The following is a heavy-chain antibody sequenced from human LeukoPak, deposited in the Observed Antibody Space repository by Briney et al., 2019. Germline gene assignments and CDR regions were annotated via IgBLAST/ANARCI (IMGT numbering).Heavy chain of an antibody. V-gene: IGHV3-11*01. J-gene: IGHJ4*02. Sequence: PGGSLRLSCAASGFTFSDYYMSWIRQAPGKGLEGVSYISSSGSTIYYADSVKGRFTISRDSAKNSLYLQMNSLRAEDTAVYYCARGLGSWLYYFDYWGQGTLVTVSS. CDR3: ARGLGSWLYYFDY. CDR2: ISSSGSTI. CDR1: GFTFSDYY. D-gene: IGHD6-13*01.